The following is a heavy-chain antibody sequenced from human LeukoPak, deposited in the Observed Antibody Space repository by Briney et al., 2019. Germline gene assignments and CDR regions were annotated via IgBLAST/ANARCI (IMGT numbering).Heavy chain of an antibody. V-gene: IGHV3-30*18. CDR3: AKNLRVVTANGDAFDI. Sequence: PGRSLRLSCAASGFTFSSYGMHWVRQAPGKGLEWVAVISYDGSNKYYADSVKGRFTISRDNSKNTLYLQMNSLRAEDTAVYYCAKNLRVVTANGDAFDIWGQGTMVTVSS. CDR2: ISYDGSNK. D-gene: IGHD2-21*02. J-gene: IGHJ3*02. CDR1: GFTFSSYG.